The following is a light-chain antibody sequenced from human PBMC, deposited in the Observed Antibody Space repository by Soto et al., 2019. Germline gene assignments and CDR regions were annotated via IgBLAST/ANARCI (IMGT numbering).Light chain of an antibody. CDR2: GAS. V-gene: IGKV3-20*01. J-gene: IGKJ4*01. Sequence: EIVLTQSPGTLSLSPGERATLSCRASQSVSSSYLAWYQQKPGQAPRLLIYGASSRATGIPDRFSASGSGTLMPLSVSGLEPEDFSVDYWLQYDSSPLTVGGGTKVEIK. CDR1: QSVSSSY. CDR3: LQYDSSPLT.